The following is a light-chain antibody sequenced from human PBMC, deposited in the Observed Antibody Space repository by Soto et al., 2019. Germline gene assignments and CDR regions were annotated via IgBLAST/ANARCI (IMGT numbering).Light chain of an antibody. CDR3: QQSYSTPLT. Sequence: DIQMTQSPSSLSASVGDRVTITCRASQSISSYLNWYQQKPGKATKLLIYAASSLQSGVPSRFSGSGSGTDFTLNISSLQPEDFATYYCQQSYSTPLTFGGGTKVEIK. CDR1: QSISSY. J-gene: IGKJ4*01. V-gene: IGKV1-39*01. CDR2: AAS.